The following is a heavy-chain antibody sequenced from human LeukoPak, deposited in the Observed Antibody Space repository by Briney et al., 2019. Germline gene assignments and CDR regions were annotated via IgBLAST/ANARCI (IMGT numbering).Heavy chain of an antibody. Sequence: PGGSLRLSCAASGFTFSSYWMSWVRQAPGKGLEWVANIGEDGSQKYYADSVKGRFTISRDNAQNSLYLQMNSLRAEDTALYYCARILRPYTPGACDIWGEGTMVSVSS. CDR2: IGEDGSQK. D-gene: IGHD3-16*01. CDR1: GFTFSSYW. J-gene: IGHJ3*02. CDR3: ARILRPYTPGACDI. V-gene: IGHV3-7*05.